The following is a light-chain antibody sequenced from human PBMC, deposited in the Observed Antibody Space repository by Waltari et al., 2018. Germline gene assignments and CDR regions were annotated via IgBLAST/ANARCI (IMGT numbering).Light chain of an antibody. V-gene: IGKV4-1*01. Sequence: IVMTQSPDSLAVSLGERAAINCKSSQSVLYSSNNKNYLAWYQPKPGQPPRLLLYWAATRESGVPDRFSGSGSGTDFTLTISSLQAEDVAVYHCQQYYRTPHAFGQGTKLEIK. CDR3: QQYYRTPHA. CDR2: WAA. J-gene: IGKJ2*01. CDR1: QSVLYSSNNKNY.